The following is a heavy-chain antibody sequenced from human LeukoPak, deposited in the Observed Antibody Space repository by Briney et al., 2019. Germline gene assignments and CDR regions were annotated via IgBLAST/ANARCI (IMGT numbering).Heavy chain of an antibody. CDR3: ARGGSGWYVGYFDY. CDR1: GYTFTSYG. V-gene: IGHV1-18*01. CDR2: FSAYNCNT. J-gene: IGHJ4*02. D-gene: IGHD6-19*01. Sequence: ASVKVSCKASGYTFTSYGISWVRQAPGQGLEWMGWFSAYNCNTNYAQKLQGRVTMTTDTSTSTAYMELRSLRSDDTAVYYCARGGSGWYVGYFDYWGQGTLVTVSS.